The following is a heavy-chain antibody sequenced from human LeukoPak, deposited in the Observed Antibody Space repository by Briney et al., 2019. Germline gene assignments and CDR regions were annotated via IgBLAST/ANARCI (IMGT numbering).Heavy chain of an antibody. J-gene: IGHJ5*02. CDR1: GGSISSSSYY. D-gene: IGHD6-6*01. CDR3: ARGRDSSSRPDNWFDP. V-gene: IGHV4-39*01. CDR2: IYYSGST. Sequence: SETLSLTCTVPGGSISSSSYYWGWIRQPPGTGLEWIGSIYYSGSTYYNPSLKSRVTISVDTSKNQFSLKLSSVTAADTAVYYCARGRDSSSRPDNWFDPWGQGTLVTVSS.